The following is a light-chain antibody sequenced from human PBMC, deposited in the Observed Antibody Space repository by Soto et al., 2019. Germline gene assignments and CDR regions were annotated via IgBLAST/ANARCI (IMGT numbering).Light chain of an antibody. CDR3: SSYTSSSTPHVV. Sequence: QSALTQPASVSGSPGQSITISCTGTSSDVGGYNYVSWYQQYPGKAPKLMIYDVSNRPSGVSNRFSGSKSGNTASLTISGLQAEDEAGYYCSSYTSSSTPHVVFGGGTKLTVL. V-gene: IGLV2-14*01. J-gene: IGLJ2*01. CDR2: DVS. CDR1: SSDVGGYNY.